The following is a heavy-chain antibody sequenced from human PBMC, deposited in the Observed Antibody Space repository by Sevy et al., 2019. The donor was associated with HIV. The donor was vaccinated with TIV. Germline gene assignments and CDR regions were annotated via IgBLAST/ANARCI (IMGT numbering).Heavy chain of an antibody. D-gene: IGHD3-22*01. J-gene: IGHJ3*02. CDR3: ARGDYYEGGTFVDAFDI. Sequence: GVSLRLSCAASGFTFSNFWMTWVRQAPGKGLVWVANIKPDGSEKYYVDSVKGRFTLSRDNAKNSLYLQMNSLRAEDTVVYYCARGDYYEGGTFVDAFDIWGQGTMVTVSS. V-gene: IGHV3-7*01. CDR1: GFTFSNFW. CDR2: IKPDGSEK.